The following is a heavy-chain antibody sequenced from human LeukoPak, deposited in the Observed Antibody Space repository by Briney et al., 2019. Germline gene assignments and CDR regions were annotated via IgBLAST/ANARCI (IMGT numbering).Heavy chain of an antibody. V-gene: IGHV3-23*01. Sequence: PGGSLRLSCAASGFTFSSYAMSWVRQAPGKGLEWVSAISGSGGSTYYADSVKDRFTISRDNSKNTLYLQMNSLRAEDTAVYYCAKVSRFIAAAGYFDYWGQGTLVTVSS. J-gene: IGHJ4*02. CDR1: GFTFSSYA. CDR3: AKVSRFIAAAGYFDY. D-gene: IGHD6-13*01. CDR2: ISGSGGST.